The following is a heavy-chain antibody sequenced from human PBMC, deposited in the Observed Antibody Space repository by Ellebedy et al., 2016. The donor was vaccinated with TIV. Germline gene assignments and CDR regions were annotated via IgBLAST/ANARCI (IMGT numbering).Heavy chain of an antibody. J-gene: IGHJ3*01. CDR2: ITTDGSDI. D-gene: IGHD4-23*01. V-gene: IGHV3-74*01. Sequence: GGSLRLXXATSGFNFTNYWMHWVRQAPGKGPVWISRITTDGSDITYADSVKGRFTVSRDNAKNTVYLQMNSLRAEDTTVYYCARGEDLVKLSVRCFDFWGEGTVVTV. CDR3: ARGEDLVKLSVRCFDF. CDR1: GFNFTNYW.